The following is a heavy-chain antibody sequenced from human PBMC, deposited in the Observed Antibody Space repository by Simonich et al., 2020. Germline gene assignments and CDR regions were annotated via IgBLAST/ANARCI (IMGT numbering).Heavy chain of an antibody. CDR1: GFTFSSYE. Sequence: EVQLVESGGGLVQPGGSLRLSCAASGFTFSSYEMNWVRRAPGKGLEWVSYISSSGSTIYYADSVKGRFTTSRDNAKNSLYLKMNSLRAEDTAVYYCARDFRLQLVEIGTYYYYGMDVWGQGTTVTVSS. D-gene: IGHD6-6*01. CDR3: ARDFRLQLVEIGTYYYYGMDV. CDR2: ISSSGSTI. V-gene: IGHV3-48*03. J-gene: IGHJ6*02.